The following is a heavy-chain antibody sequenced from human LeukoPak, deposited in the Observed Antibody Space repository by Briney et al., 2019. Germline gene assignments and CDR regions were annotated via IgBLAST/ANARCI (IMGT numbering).Heavy chain of an antibody. CDR2: IYYRGST. D-gene: IGHD3-22*01. CDR1: GGSISSGGYY. J-gene: IGHJ3*02. Sequence: SETLSLTCTVSGGSISSGGYYWSWIRQHPGKGLEWIGYIYYRGSTYYNPSLKSRVTISVDTSKNQFSLKLSSVTAADTAVYYCARGLYYDSSGYSVVGAFDIWGQGTMVTVSS. CDR3: ARGLYYDSSGYSVVGAFDI. V-gene: IGHV4-31*03.